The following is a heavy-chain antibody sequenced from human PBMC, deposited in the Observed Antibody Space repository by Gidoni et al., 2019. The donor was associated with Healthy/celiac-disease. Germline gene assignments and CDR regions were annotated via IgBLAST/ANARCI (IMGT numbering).Heavy chain of an antibody. Sequence: EVQLVESGGGLVQPGGSLRLSCAASGFTVSSNYMSWVRQAPGKGLEWVSVIYSGGSTYYADSVKGRFTISRDNSKNTLYLQMNSLRAEDTAVYYCARDRYYYGSGSLKPPHYYYYGMDVWGQGTTVTVSS. CDR1: GFTVSSNY. D-gene: IGHD3-10*01. CDR3: ARDRYYYGSGSLKPPHYYYYGMDV. J-gene: IGHJ6*02. CDR2: IYSGGST. V-gene: IGHV3-66*01.